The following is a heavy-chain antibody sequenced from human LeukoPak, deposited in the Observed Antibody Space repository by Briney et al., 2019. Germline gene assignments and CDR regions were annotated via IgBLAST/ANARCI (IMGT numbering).Heavy chain of an antibody. CDR1: GFPLSSYS. J-gene: IGHJ4*02. CDR2: ISSSGSAI. V-gene: IGHV3-48*01. CDR3: VRVKGSYFDY. Sequence: GGSLRLSCAASGFPLSSYSINWVRQAPGKGLEWVSYISSSGSAIYYVDSVKGRFTTSRDNAKNSLFLQMNSPRAEDTAVYYCVRVKGSYFDYWGQGALVTVSS. D-gene: IGHD2-15*01.